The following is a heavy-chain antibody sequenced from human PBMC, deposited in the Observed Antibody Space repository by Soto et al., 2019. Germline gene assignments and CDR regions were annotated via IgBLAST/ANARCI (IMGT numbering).Heavy chain of an antibody. D-gene: IGHD1-1*01. J-gene: IGHJ4*02. Sequence: QVQLQESGPGLVKPSQTLSLTCTVSGGSISSGGTGSYWTWIRQLPGKGLEWIGYIYYTGNTYYKPSLKRRPTISIDTSENQFSLKRTSVTAADTAVYFCASGHDAYKVRYWGQGTLVTVSS. CDR2: IYYTGNT. CDR1: GGSISSGGTGSY. V-gene: IGHV4-31*03. CDR3: ASGHDAYKVRY.